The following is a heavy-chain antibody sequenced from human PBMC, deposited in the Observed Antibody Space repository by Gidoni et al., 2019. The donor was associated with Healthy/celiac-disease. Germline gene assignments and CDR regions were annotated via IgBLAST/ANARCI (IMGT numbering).Heavy chain of an antibody. CDR1: GGSFSGYY. V-gene: IGHV4-34*01. CDR2: INHSGST. J-gene: IGHJ4*02. Sequence: QVQLQQWGAGLLKPSETLSFTCAVNGGSFSGYYWSWIRQPPGKGLEWIGEINHSGSTNYNPSLKSRVTMSVDMSKNQYSLKLTSVTAADTAVYYCAGGSHRGVCTGGNCYEYYFDFWGPGTLVTVSS. D-gene: IGHD2-15*01. CDR3: AGGSHRGVCTGGNCYEYYFDF.